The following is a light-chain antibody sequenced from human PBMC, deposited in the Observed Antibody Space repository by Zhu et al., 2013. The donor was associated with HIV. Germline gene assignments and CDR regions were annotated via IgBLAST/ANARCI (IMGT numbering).Light chain of an antibody. J-gene: IGKJ4*01. V-gene: IGKV3-20*01. CDR3: QQSGSSSLT. CDR1: QSVGNS. Sequence: EIVLTQSPGTLSLSPGDTAILSCRASQSVGNSLVWYHQKPGQPPRLLIYDAFKRAADIPVRFSASGSGTDFTLTISRLDPEDFAVYYCQQSGSSSLTFGGGTTVEVK. CDR2: DAF.